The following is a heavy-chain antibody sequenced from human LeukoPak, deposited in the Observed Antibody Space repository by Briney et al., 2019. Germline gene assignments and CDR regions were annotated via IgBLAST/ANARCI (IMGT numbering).Heavy chain of an antibody. Sequence: PSETLSLTCAVYGGSFSGYYWSWIRQPPGKGLEWIGGINHSGSTNYNASPKSGVTISVDTSKSQFSLKLSSVTAADTAVYYCARGMKQWLVHYYYYYYMDVWGKGTTVTVSS. CDR3: ARGMKQWLVHYYYYYYMDV. CDR2: INHSGST. J-gene: IGHJ6*03. V-gene: IGHV4-34*01. D-gene: IGHD6-19*01. CDR1: GGSFSGYY.